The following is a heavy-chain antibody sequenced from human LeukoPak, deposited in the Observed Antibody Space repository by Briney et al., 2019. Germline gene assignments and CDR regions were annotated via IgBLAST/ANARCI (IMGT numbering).Heavy chain of an antibody. V-gene: IGHV3-64D*06. CDR3: VKSPGSGWPV. J-gene: IGHJ4*02. Sequence: GGSLRLSCAASGFTFSSFAMHWVRQAPGKGLEYLSAIYSDGSRTYYADSVKGRFTISRDNSKNTLYFEMSSLRVEDAAVYYCVKSPGSGWPVWGQGTLLTVSS. CDR1: GFTFSSFA. CDR2: IYSDGSRT. D-gene: IGHD6-19*01.